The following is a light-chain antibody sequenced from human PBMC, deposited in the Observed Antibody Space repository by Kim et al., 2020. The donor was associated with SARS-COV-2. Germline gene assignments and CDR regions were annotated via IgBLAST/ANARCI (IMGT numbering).Light chain of an antibody. CDR1: QSVRTK. V-gene: IGKV3D-15*01. CDR2: GAS. Sequence: DIVMTQSPATLSVSPGERATLSCRASQSVRTKLAWYQQKPGQAPRLLIYGASTRATGIPARFSGSGSVTDFTLTISSLQSEDFAVYFCQQYDNWPPITFGQGTRLEIK. CDR3: QQYDNWPPIT. J-gene: IGKJ5*01.